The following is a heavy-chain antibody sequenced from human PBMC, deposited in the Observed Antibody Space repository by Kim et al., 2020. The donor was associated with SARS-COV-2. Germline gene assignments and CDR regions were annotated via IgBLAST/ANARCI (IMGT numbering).Heavy chain of an antibody. CDR2: IYTSGST. V-gene: IGHV4-61*02. J-gene: IGHJ4*02. CDR3: ARAGPGIAAAGIFDY. D-gene: IGHD6-13*01. Sequence: SETLSLTCTVSGGSISSGSYYWSWIRQPAGKGLEWIGRIYTSGSTNYNPSLKSRVTISVDTSKNQFSLKLSSVTAADTAVYYCARAGPGIAAAGIFDYWGQGTLVTVSS. CDR1: GGSISSGSYY.